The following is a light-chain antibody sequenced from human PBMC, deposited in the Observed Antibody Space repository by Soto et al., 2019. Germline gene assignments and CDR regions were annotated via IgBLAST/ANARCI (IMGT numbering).Light chain of an antibody. CDR1: QSISSN. Sequence: EIVMTQSPATLSVSPGERATLSCRASQSISSNLAWYQHKPGQAPRLLIYGASTRATGISARFSGSGSGTEFTLTISSLQSEDFAVYSCQQYYHWRTFGQGTKVEF. V-gene: IGKV3-15*01. CDR3: QQYYHWRT. J-gene: IGKJ1*01. CDR2: GAS.